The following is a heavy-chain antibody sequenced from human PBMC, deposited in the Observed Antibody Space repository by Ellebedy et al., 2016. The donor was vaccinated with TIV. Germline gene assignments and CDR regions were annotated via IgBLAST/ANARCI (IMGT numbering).Heavy chain of an antibody. Sequence: GESLKISCAASGCPFSSYWMSWVRQAPGKGLEWVANIKQDGSEKYYVDSVKGRFTISRDNAKNSLYLKMNSLRAEDTAVYYWARVRRGGMDVWGQGTTVTVSS. CDR1: GCPFSSYW. J-gene: IGHJ6*02. CDR2: IKQDGSEK. V-gene: IGHV3-7*01. CDR3: ARVRRGGMDV.